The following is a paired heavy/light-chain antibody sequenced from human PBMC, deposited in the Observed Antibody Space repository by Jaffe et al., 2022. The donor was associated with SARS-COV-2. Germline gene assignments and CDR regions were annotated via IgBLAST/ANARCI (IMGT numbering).Light chain of an antibody. V-gene: IGLV2-14*01. Sequence: QSALTQPASVSGSLGQSITISCTGTSTDIGGYSYVSWYQQLPGKAPKVILYEVSNRPSGLSDRFSGSKSGNTASLTISGLRAEDEADYFCSSYASTSTLVFGGGTRLTVL. J-gene: IGLJ2*01. CDR3: SSYASTSTLV. CDR2: EVS. CDR1: STDIGGYSY.
Heavy chain of an antibody. CDR3: ARDRWYPATHNFYYFMDV. J-gene: IGHJ6*02. CDR2: VVPMYGTT. CDR1: GGTFNNYA. D-gene: IGHD2-15*01. V-gene: IGHV1-69*01. Sequence: QVQLVQSGAEVTKPGSSVKVSCKASGGTFNNYAVSWVRQAPGQGLEWVGEVVPMYGTTNYAEKFRGRVTISADESTSTAYMDLTSLTSGDTAVYYCARDRWYPATHNFYYFMDVWGQGTTVIVSS.